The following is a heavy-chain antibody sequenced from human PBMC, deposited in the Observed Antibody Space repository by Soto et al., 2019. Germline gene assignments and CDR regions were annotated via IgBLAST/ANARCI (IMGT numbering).Heavy chain of an antibody. J-gene: IGHJ5*02. D-gene: IGHD3-10*01. V-gene: IGHV1-69*08. CDR3: ARDRGLLWFGELSQTNWFDP. Sequence: QVQLVQSGAEVKKPGSSVKVSCKASGGTFSSYTISWVRQAPGQGLEWMGRIIPILGIANYAQKFQGRVTITADKSTSTAYMELSSLRSEDTAVYYCARDRGLLWFGELSQTNWFDPWGQGTLVTVSS. CDR1: GGTFSSYT. CDR2: IIPILGIA.